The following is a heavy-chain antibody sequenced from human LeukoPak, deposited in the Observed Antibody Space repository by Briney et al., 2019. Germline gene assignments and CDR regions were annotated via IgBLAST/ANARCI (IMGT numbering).Heavy chain of an antibody. CDR1: GGSISSSSFY. CDR2: IHFSGST. Sequence: SETLSLTCTVSGGSISSSSFYWGWIRQPPGMGLDWLGIIHFSGSTLYNPSLNSRVTISLNRSQNQVSLSLTSVTAADTAMYYCATGKERDYFYMDVWGKGTTVTVSS. CDR3: ATGKERDYFYMDV. V-gene: IGHV4-39*07. D-gene: IGHD1-26*01. J-gene: IGHJ6*03.